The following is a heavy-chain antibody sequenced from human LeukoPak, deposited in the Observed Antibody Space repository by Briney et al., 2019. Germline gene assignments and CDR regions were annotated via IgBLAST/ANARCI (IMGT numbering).Heavy chain of an antibody. CDR1: GFTFSDYY. Sequence: GGSLRLSCAASGFTFSDYYMSWIRQAPGKGLEWVSYISSSGSTIYYADSVKGRFTISRDNAKNSLYLQMNSLRAEDTAVYYCAKGRYYDSSGNIFDYWGQGTLVTVSS. D-gene: IGHD3-22*01. V-gene: IGHV3-11*01. CDR3: AKGRYYDSSGNIFDY. CDR2: ISSSGSTI. J-gene: IGHJ4*02.